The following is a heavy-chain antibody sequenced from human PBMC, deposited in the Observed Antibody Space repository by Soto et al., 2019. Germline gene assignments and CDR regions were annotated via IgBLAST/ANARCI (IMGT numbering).Heavy chain of an antibody. CDR2: ISYDGSNK. V-gene: IGHV3-30-3*01. J-gene: IGHJ4*02. Sequence: QVQLVESGGGVVQPGRSLRLSCAASGFTFSSYAMHWVRQAPGKGLEWVAVISYDGSNKYYADSVKGRFTISRDNSKNTLYLQMNRLRAEDTAVYYCARDAGDIVVVVAAAFDYWGQGTLVTVSS. CDR3: ARDAGDIVVVVAAAFDY. D-gene: IGHD2-15*01. CDR1: GFTFSSYA.